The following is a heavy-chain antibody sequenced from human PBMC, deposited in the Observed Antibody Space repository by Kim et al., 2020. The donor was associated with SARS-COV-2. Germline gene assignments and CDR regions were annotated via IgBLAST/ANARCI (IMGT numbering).Heavy chain of an antibody. CDR3: AKDLYNYSAMDV. Sequence: GGSLRLSCAASGFTFSTNAMCWVRQAPGKGLEWVSGIGSDDSTHYAGSVKGRFTISRDNSKNTLYLQMNSVRAEDTAVYYCAKDLYNYSAMDVWGQGTTVTVSS. J-gene: IGHJ6*02. CDR1: GFTFSTNA. D-gene: IGHD3-10*01. V-gene: IGHV3-23*01. CDR2: IGSDDST.